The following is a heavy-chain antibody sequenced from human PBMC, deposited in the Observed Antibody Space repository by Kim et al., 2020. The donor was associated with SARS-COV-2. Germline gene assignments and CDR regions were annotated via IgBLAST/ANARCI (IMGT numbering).Heavy chain of an antibody. CDR3: AREYSSGWFFDY. D-gene: IGHD6-19*01. Sequence: YADSVKGRFTISRDSAKNTLYLQMNSLRAEDTAVYYCAREYSSGWFFDYWGQGTLVTVSS. V-gene: IGHV3-74*01. J-gene: IGHJ4*02.